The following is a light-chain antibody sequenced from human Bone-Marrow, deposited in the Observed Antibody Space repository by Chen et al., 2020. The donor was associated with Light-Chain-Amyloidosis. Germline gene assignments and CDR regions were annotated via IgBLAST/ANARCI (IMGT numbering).Light chain of an antibody. Sequence: QSALTQPASVSGSPGQSITISCTGTSSDVGGDNHVSWYQQHPAKAPKLMIYEVTNRPSWVPDRCSGSKSENTATLTSSGLQTEDEADYVCSSYTITNTLVFGGGTRVTVL. CDR1: SSDVGGDNH. V-gene: IGLV2-14*01. J-gene: IGLJ1*01. CDR3: SSYTITNTLV. CDR2: EVT.